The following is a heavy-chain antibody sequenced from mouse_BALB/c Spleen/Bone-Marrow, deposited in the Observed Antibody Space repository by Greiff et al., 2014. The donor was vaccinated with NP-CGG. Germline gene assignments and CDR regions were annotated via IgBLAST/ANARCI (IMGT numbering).Heavy chain of an antibody. CDR3: ARVYLWYFDV. CDR1: GFSLTSYG. Sequence: QVQLKQSGPGLVAPSQSLSITCTVSGFSLTSYGVHWVRQPPGKGLEWLGVIWAGGSTNYNSALMSRLSISKDNSKSQVFLKMNGLQTNDTAMYYCARVYLWYFDVWGAGTTVTVSS. CDR2: IWAGGST. V-gene: IGHV2-9*02. J-gene: IGHJ1*01. D-gene: IGHD2-3*01.